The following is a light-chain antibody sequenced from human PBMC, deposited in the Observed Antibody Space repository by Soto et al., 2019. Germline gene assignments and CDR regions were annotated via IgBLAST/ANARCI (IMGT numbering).Light chain of an antibody. Sequence: EIVLTQSPGTLSLSPGERATLSCRASQSVSSSYLAWYQHKPGQAPRLLIYGASSRATGIPDRFSGSGSGTDFTLTISRLETEDFAVYYCQQYGSSPCTFGQGTKLEIK. CDR2: GAS. V-gene: IGKV3-20*01. CDR1: QSVSSSY. CDR3: QQYGSSPCT. J-gene: IGKJ2*02.